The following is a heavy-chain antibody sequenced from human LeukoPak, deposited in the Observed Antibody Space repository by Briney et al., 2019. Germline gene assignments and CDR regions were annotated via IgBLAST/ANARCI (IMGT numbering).Heavy chain of an antibody. CDR2: INPNSGGT. V-gene: IGHV1-2*06. D-gene: IGHD6-19*01. CDR3: ASDSSADAFDI. CDR1: GYTFTGYY. J-gene: IGHJ3*02. Sequence: ASVKVSCKASGYTFTGYYMHWVRRAPGQGLEWMGRINPNSGGTSYAQKFQGRVTMTRDTSISTAYMELSRLRSDDTAVYYCASDSSADAFDIWGQGTMVTVSS.